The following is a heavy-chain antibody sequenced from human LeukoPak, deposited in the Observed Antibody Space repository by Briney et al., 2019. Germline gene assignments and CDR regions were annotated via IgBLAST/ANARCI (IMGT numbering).Heavy chain of an antibody. Sequence: SETLSLTCTVSGGSISSYYWSWIRQPPGKGLEWIGYIYYSGSTNYNPSLKSRVTISVDTSKNQFSLKLSSVTAADTAVYYCAGDPFGDHMDVWGKGTTVTVSS. CDR2: IYYSGST. CDR3: AGDPFGDHMDV. V-gene: IGHV4-59*01. J-gene: IGHJ6*04. D-gene: IGHD3-16*01. CDR1: GGSISSYY.